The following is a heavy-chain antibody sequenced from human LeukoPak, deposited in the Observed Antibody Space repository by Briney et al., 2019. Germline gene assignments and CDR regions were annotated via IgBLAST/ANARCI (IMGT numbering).Heavy chain of an antibody. V-gene: IGHV4-4*02. CDR2: IYHSGST. CDR3: ARQDCSGGSCYYFDY. Sequence: SGTLSLTCAVSGGSISSSNWWSWVRQPPGKGLEWIGEIYHSGSTNYNPSLKSRVTISVDKSKNQFSLKLSSVTAADTAVYYCARQDCSGGSCYYFDYWGQGTLVTVSS. D-gene: IGHD2-15*01. CDR1: GGSISSSNW. J-gene: IGHJ4*02.